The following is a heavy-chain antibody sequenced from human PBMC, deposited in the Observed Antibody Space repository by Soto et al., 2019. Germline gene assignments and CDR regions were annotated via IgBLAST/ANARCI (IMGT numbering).Heavy chain of an antibody. D-gene: IGHD5-12*01. CDR2: IESKIDGGTT. Sequence: EVQLVEAGGGLVKPGGSLRLSCADSGFTFSNAWMNWVRQAPGNGLEWVGRIESKIDGGTTDYAAPVKGRFTISRDDSKNTLYMQMNSLKIEDTAVYYCSTSLASGYDPAAGWGQGPLVTVSS. CDR1: GFTFSNAW. CDR3: STSLASGYDPAAG. V-gene: IGHV3-15*04. J-gene: IGHJ4*02.